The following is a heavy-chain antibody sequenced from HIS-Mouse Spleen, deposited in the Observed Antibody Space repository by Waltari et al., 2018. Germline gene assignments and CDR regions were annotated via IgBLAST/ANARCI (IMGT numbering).Heavy chain of an antibody. CDR3: AREIPYSSSWYDWYFDL. Sequence: QLQLQESGPGLVKPSETLSLTCTVSGGSISSRRCYWGRIRPPPGKGLEWIGSIYDSGRTYYNPSLKSRVTISVDTSKNQFSLNLSSVTAADTAVYYCAREIPYSSSWYDWYFDLWGRGTLVTVSS. CDR2: IYDSGRT. V-gene: IGHV4-39*07. D-gene: IGHD6-13*01. J-gene: IGHJ2*01. CDR1: GGSISSRRCY.